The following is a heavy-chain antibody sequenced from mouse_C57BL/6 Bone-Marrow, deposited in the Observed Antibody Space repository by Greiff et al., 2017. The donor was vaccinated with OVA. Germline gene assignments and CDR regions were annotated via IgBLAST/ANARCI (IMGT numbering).Heavy chain of an antibody. CDR1: GYTFTSYD. CDR3: ARQGTVVANGYFDV. Sequence: QVQLQQSGPELVKPGASVKLSCKASGYTFTSYDINWVKQRPGQGLEWIGWIYPRDGSTKYNEKFKGKATLTVDTSSSTAYMELHSLTSEDSAVYFGARQGTVVANGYFDVWGTGTTVTVSS. CDR2: IYPRDGST. D-gene: IGHD1-1*01. V-gene: IGHV1-85*01. J-gene: IGHJ1*03.